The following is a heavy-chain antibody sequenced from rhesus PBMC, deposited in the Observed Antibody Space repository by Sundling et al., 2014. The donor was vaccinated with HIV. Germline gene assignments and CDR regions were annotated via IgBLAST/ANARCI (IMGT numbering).Heavy chain of an antibody. CDR3: ASNLPYTYSYVADY. V-gene: IGHV3S42*01. CDR1: GFTFSNYG. J-gene: IGHJ4*01. D-gene: IGHD5-36*02. Sequence: EVQLVESGGGLVQPGGSLRLSCAASGFTFSNYGMYWVRQAPGKGLEWISGISSSGGSTYYADSVKGRFIISRDNSKNTLSLQMNSLRAEDTAVYYCASNLPYTYSYVADYWGQGVLVTVSS. CDR2: ISSSGGST.